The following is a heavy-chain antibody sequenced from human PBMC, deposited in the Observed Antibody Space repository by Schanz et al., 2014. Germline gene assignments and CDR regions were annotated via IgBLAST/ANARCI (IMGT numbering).Heavy chain of an antibody. V-gene: IGHV1-18*01. CDR3: ARGGDSSGWYDRDIAHFDY. CDR2: ISAYNGNT. CDR1: GYTFSSYG. D-gene: IGHD6-19*01. J-gene: IGHJ4*02. Sequence: QVQLVQSGAEVKKPGASVKVSCKASGYTFSSYGITWVRQAPGQGLEWMGWISAYNGNTNYAQKLQGRVTMTTDTSTSTAYMELRSLRSDDTAVYYCARGGDSSGWYDRDIAHFDYWGQGTLVTVSS.